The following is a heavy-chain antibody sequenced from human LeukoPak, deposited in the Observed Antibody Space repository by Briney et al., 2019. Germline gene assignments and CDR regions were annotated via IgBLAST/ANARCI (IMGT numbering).Heavy chain of an antibody. D-gene: IGHD4-17*01. CDR2: IGGSGTPI. J-gene: IGHJ4*02. CDR3: ARPPTVTTRGYYFGY. Sequence: GGSLRLSCAASGCTFDDYYMSWIRQAPGKGLEWISYIGGSGTPIYYADSVRGRFTISRDNTKNSLYLQMNSLRAEDTAVYYCARPPTVTTRGYYFGYWGQGTLVTVSS. CDR1: GCTFDDYY. V-gene: IGHV3-11*04.